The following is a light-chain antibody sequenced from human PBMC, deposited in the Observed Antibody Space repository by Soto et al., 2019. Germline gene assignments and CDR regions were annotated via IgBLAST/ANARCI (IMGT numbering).Light chain of an antibody. V-gene: IGKV3-20*01. CDR1: QSVSSSY. J-gene: IGKJ1*01. CDR3: QQYNNWPT. CDR2: GAS. Sequence: EIVLTQSPGTLSLSPVERATLSCMASQSVSSSYLAWYQQKPGQAPRLLIYGASSRATGIPDRFSGSGSGTDFTLTISRLEPEDFAVYYCQQYNNWPTFGQGTKVDIK.